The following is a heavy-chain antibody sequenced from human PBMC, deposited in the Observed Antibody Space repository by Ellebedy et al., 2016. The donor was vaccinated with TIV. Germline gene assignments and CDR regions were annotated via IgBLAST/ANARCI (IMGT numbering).Heavy chain of an antibody. CDR2: ISYSGST. Sequence: SETLSLTXVVSGGFISSGYYWSWIRQPPGKGLEWIGDISYSGSTNYNPSLKSRGTMSVDTSKNQFSLKLRSVTAADTAVYYCAREGGGYSYGYLDCWGQGTLVTVSS. D-gene: IGHD2-15*01. CDR1: GGFISSGYY. V-gene: IGHV4-61*01. J-gene: IGHJ4*02. CDR3: AREGGGYSYGYLDC.